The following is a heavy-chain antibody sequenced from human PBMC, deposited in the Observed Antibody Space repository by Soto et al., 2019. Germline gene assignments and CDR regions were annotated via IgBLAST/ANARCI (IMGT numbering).Heavy chain of an antibody. J-gene: IGHJ5*02. CDR2: IYQSGST. CDR1: GAPITSGAYS. V-gene: IGHV4-30-2*01. D-gene: IGHD3-22*01. Sequence: PSETLSLTCTVSGAPITSGAYSWSWIRQPPGKGLEWIGFIYQSGSTHYNPSLKSRVTISVDRSKNHFSLQLTSLTAADTAVYYCARDMSGCSSSDCYLSGWFDPWGPGTLVTVPS. CDR3: ARDMSGCSSSDCYLSGWFDP.